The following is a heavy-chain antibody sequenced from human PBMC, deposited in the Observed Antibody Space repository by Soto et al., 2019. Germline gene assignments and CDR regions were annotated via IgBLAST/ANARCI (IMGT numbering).Heavy chain of an antibody. CDR1: GLTFSSYS. V-gene: IGHV3-21*01. Sequence: GWSVRLFCAASGLTFSSYSMYWVRQAPGKGLEWVSSISSSSSYTYYADSVKGRFTISRDNAKNSLYLQMNSLRAEDTAVYYCARVCCLGGSCYSLFVDHHDGIAGRAQGATVTVS. J-gene: IGHJ6*01. CDR2: ISSSSSYT. D-gene: IGHD2-15*01. CDR3: ARVCCLGGSCYSLFVDHHDGIAG.